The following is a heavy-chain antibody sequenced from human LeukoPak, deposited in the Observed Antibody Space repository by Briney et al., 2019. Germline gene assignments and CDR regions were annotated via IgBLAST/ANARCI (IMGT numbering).Heavy chain of an antibody. Sequence: SETLSLTCTVSGGSISSSSYYWGWIRQPPGKGLEWIGSIYHSGSTYYNPSLKSRVTISVDTSKNQFSLKLSSVTAADMAVYYCTRHQWWLAPRNLDYWGQGTLVTVFS. CDR2: IYHSGST. CDR3: TRHQWWLAPRNLDY. J-gene: IGHJ4*02. V-gene: IGHV4-39*01. D-gene: IGHD1-14*01. CDR1: GGSISSSSYY.